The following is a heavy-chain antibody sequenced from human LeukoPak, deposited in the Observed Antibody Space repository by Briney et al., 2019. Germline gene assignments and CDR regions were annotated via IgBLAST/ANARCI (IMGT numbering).Heavy chain of an antibody. V-gene: IGHV4-30-4*08. D-gene: IGHD3-3*01. CDR2: IYYSGST. CDR3: ARDSYDFWSGTKDY. CDR1: GGSISSGDYY. J-gene: IGHJ4*02. Sequence: PSETLSLTCTVSGGSISSGDYYWSWIRQPPGKGLEWIGYIYYSGSTYYNPSLKSRVTISVDTSKNQFSLKLSSVTAADTAVYYCARDSYDFWSGTKDYWGQGTLVTVSS.